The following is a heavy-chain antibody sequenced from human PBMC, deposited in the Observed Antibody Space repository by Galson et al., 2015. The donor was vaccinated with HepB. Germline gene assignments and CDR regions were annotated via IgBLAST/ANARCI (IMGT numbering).Heavy chain of an antibody. D-gene: IGHD5-12*01. V-gene: IGHV3-23*01. J-gene: IGHJ4*02. Sequence: SLRLSCAASGFTFSSYAMSWVRQAPGKGLEWVSAISGSGGSTYYADSVKGRFTISRDNSKNTLYLQMNSLRAEDTAVYYCAKDSGDIVATFGTFAFIYWGQGTLVTVSS. CDR2: ISGSGGST. CDR1: GFTFSSYA. CDR3: AKDSGDIVATFGTFAFIY.